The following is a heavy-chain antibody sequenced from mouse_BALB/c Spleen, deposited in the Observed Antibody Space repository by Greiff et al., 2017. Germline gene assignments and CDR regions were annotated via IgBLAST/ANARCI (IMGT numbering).Heavy chain of an antibody. J-gene: IGHJ3*01. CDR2: IYPGNVNT. CDR3: ARGITTVVAPVPGFAY. CDR1: GYTFTSYY. D-gene: IGHD1-1*01. V-gene: IGHV1S56*01. Sequence: VQRVESGPELVKPGASVRISCKASGYTFTSYYIHWVKQRPGQGLEWIGWIYPGNVNTKYNEKFKGKATLTADKSSSTAYMQLSSLTSEDSAVYFCARGITTVVAPVPGFAYWGQGTLVTVSA.